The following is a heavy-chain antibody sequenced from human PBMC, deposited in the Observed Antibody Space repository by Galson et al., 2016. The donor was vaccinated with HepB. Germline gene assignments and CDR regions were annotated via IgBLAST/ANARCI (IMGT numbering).Heavy chain of an antibody. CDR2: ITDSGSNI. Sequence: SLRLSCAASGFRFSDYTISWVRQAPGKGLEWVASITDSGSNIYYADSMKGRFTISRDNARKSLYLQMNSLRPDDTAVYYCAREDSSWYGYYGMDVWGQGTTVTVSS. D-gene: IGHD6-13*01. CDR1: GFRFSDYT. CDR3: AREDSSWYGYYGMDV. V-gene: IGHV3-21*01. J-gene: IGHJ6*02.